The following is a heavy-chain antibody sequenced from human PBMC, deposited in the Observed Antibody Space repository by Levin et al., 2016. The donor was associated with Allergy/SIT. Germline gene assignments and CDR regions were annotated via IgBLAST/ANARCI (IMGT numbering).Heavy chain of an antibody. CDR1: GYTFTSYY. D-gene: IGHD3-22*01. CDR3: ARLSPRLANVAWYYYDSSGYPDAFDI. J-gene: IGHJ3*02. V-gene: IGHV1-46*01. CDR2: INPSGGST. Sequence: ASVKVSCKASGYTFTSYYMHWVRQAPGQGLEWMGIINPSGGSTSYAQKFQGRVTMTRDTSTSTVYMELSSLRSEDTAVYYCARLSPRLANVAWYYYDSSGYPDAFDIWGQGTMVTVSS.